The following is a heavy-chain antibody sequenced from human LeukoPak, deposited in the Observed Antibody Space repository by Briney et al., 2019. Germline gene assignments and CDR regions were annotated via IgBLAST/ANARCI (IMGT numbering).Heavy chain of an antibody. J-gene: IGHJ6*03. CDR2: INSDGSST. D-gene: IGHD3-10*01. Sequence: GLSVTLSCAPSGFTFNNYWLHWLGPAPAKGLVWVSRINSDGSSTSYADSVKGRFTISRDKAKNTVYLQMNSLRAEDTAVYYCARGVLYGSGTYYMDVWGKGTTVTISS. CDR1: GFTFNNYW. CDR3: ARGVLYGSGTYYMDV. V-gene: IGHV3-74*01.